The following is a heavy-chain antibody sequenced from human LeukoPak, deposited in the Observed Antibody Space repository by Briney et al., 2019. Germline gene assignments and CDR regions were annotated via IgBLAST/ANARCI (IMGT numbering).Heavy chain of an antibody. Sequence: SETLSLTCTVSGGSISSSSYYWGWIRQPPGKGLEWIGSIYYSGSTYYNPSLKSRVTISVDTTKNQFSLKLSSVTAADTAVYYCARETMVPTTFFDYWGQGTLVTVSS. CDR2: IYYSGST. CDR1: GGSISSSSYY. CDR3: ARETMVPTTFFDY. D-gene: IGHD4/OR15-4a*01. J-gene: IGHJ4*02. V-gene: IGHV4-39*02.